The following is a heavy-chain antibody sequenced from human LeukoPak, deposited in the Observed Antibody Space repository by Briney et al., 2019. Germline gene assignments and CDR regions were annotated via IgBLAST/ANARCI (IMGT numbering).Heavy chain of an antibody. CDR2: IYYSGST. V-gene: IGHV4-39*07. D-gene: IGHD1-14*01. CDR1: GASISSGNYY. CDR3: ARARTDSGRFDS. J-gene: IGHJ4*02. Sequence: SETLSLTCTVSGASISSGNYYWGWIRQPPGKGLEWIGSIYYSGSTYYNPSLKSRVTISVDTSKNQLSLKLSSVTAADTAVYYCARARTDSGRFDSWGQGTLVTVSS.